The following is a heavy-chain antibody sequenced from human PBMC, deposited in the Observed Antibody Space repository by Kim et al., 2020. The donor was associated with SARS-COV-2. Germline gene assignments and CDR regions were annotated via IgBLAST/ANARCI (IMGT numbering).Heavy chain of an antibody. V-gene: IGHV3-73*01. CDR3: TSRGDTVATTWPDH. Sequence: AASVRGRFTISRDDSKNTAYPQMNSLKTEDTAVYYCTSRGDTVATTWPDHWGQGTLVTVSS. D-gene: IGHD5-12*01. J-gene: IGHJ4*02.